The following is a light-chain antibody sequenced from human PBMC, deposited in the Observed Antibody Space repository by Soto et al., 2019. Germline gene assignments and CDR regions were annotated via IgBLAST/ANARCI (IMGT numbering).Light chain of an antibody. J-gene: IGKJ1*01. CDR3: QQCGSSPWT. V-gene: IGKV3-20*01. CDR2: GAS. CDR1: QSVSNSY. Sequence: EIVLTQSPGTLSLSPGERATLSCRASQSVSNSYLAWYQQKPGQAPRLVIYGASSRATGIPDRFSGSGSGTDFTLIISRLEPEDFAVYYCQQCGSSPWTFGQGTKVEIK.